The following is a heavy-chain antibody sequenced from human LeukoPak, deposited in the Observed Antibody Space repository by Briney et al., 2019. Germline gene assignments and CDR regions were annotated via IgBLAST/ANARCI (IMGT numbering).Heavy chain of an antibody. Sequence: GGSLRLSCAASGFTFSSYAMHWVRQAPGKGLEWAAVISYDGSNKYYADSVKGRFTISRDNSKNTLYLQMNSLRAEDTAVYYCARDVAPYSSGWYMGYWGQGTLVTVSS. J-gene: IGHJ4*02. D-gene: IGHD6-19*01. V-gene: IGHV3-30-3*01. CDR2: ISYDGSNK. CDR3: ARDVAPYSSGWYMGY. CDR1: GFTFSSYA.